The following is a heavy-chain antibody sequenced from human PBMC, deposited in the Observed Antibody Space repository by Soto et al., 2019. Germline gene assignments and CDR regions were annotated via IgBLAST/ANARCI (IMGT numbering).Heavy chain of an antibody. D-gene: IGHD6-25*01. CDR3: AKFFVETGGSSGWPWSFHF. CDR2: ISGTGGTT. J-gene: IGHJ4*02. V-gene: IGHV3-23*01. Sequence: EVQLLESGGGLVQPGGSLRLSCAASGFTFSSYAMSWVRQAPGRGLEWVSAISGTGGTTYYADSVKGRFTSSRDNARNTLHLQMNSLRAEDTAIYDCAKFFVETGGSSGWPWSFHFWGQGTLVTVSS. CDR1: GFTFSSYA.